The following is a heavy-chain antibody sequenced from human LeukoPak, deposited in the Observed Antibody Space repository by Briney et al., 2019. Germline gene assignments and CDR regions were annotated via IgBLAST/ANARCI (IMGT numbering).Heavy chain of an antibody. V-gene: IGHV3-13*01. Sequence: GGSLRLSCAASGFTLSSYDMHWVRQAAGKGLEWVSGIDIPGNTYYPDSVTGRFTMSRESAKNSLYLQMNSLRVGDTAVYYCARAVAGTHWFDPWGQGTLVTVSS. CDR1: GFTLSSYD. D-gene: IGHD6-19*01. J-gene: IGHJ5*02. CDR3: ARAVAGTHWFDP. CDR2: IDIPGNT.